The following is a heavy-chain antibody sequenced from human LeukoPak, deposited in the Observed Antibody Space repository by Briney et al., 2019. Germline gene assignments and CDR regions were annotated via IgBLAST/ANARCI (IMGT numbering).Heavy chain of an antibody. V-gene: IGHV3-30-3*01. J-gene: IGHJ4*02. CDR1: GFTFSRYA. CDR3: ARLWFGEIGN. Sequence: GGSLRLSCAASGFTFSRYAMHWVRQAPGKGLEWVAVISYHGSNKYYADSVKGRFTISRDNSNNTLYLQMNSLRAEDTAVYYCARLWFGEIGNWGQGTLVTVSS. CDR2: ISYHGSNK. D-gene: IGHD3-10*01.